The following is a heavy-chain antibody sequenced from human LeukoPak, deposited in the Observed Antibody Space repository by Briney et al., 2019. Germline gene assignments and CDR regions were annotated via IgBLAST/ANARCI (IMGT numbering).Heavy chain of an antibody. CDR3: TRDHCRGDNCPSFDY. Sequence: GASAKVSCKPSGYTFTSFVISWVRQAPGQGLEWMGWIGAYNGDTNYAQKFQGRVTMTTDTSTSTAYMDLRSLRSDDTAVYYCTRDHCRGDNCPSFDYWGQGTLVTVSS. V-gene: IGHV1-18*04. D-gene: IGHD2-15*01. CDR1: GYTFTSFV. J-gene: IGHJ4*02. CDR2: IGAYNGDT.